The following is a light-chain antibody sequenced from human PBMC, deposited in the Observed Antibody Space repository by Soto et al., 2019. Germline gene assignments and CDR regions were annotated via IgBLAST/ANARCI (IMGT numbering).Light chain of an antibody. CDR1: SSDVGGYNY. V-gene: IGLV2-14*01. CDR2: EVN. J-gene: IGLJ1*01. Sequence: QSVLTQPASVSGSPGQSITISCTGTSSDVGGYNYVSWYQQNPGKAPKLMIYEVNKRPSGGANRFSGSKSGNTASLTISGLQAEDEADYYCTSYRSTSTRYVFGTGTKVTVL. CDR3: TSYRSTSTRYV.